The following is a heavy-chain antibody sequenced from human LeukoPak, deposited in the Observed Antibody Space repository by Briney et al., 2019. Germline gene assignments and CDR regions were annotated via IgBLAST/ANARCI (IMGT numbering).Heavy chain of an antibody. CDR1: GFTFSSYW. J-gene: IGHJ4*02. V-gene: IGHV3-7*04. CDR3: ARDGVAGARHPFDY. Sequence: GGSLRLSCAASGFTFSSYWMTWVRQAPGKGLAWVANIKQDGSEKHYVDSVKGRFTISRDNAKNSLYLQMNSLRVEDTAAYCCARDGVAGARHPFDYWGQGTLVTVSS. CDR2: IKQDGSEK. D-gene: IGHD6-19*01.